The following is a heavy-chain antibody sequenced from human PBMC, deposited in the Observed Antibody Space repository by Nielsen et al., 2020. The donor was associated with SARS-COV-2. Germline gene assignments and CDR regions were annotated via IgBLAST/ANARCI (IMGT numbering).Heavy chain of an antibody. CDR1: GGSISSNNW. Sequence: SETLSLTCTVSGGSISSNNWWTWVRQPPGKGLEWIGEIYQSGTTNYNPSLQSRVTISLDTSKKQFSLRLSSLTAADTAVYYCAGTLTIFGVAPTLDYWGQGTLVTVSS. CDR3: AGTLTIFGVAPTLDY. CDR2: IYQSGTT. J-gene: IGHJ4*02. D-gene: IGHD3-3*01. V-gene: IGHV4-4*02.